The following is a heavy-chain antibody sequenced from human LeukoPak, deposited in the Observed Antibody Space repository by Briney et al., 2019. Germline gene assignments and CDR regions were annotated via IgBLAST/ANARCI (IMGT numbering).Heavy chain of an antibody. CDR3: ARGPLVVVTATAPFDY. CDR1: GFTFSSYS. Sequence: GGSLRLSCAASGFTFSSYSMNWVRQAPGKGLEWVSSISSSSSYIYYADSVKGRFTISRDNAKNSLYLQMNGLRAEDTAVYYCARGPLVVVTATAPFDYWGQGTLVTVSS. V-gene: IGHV3-21*01. CDR2: ISSSSSYI. J-gene: IGHJ4*02. D-gene: IGHD2-21*02.